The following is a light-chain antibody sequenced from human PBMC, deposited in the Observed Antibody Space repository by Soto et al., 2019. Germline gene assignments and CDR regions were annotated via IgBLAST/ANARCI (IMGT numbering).Light chain of an antibody. J-gene: IGKJ1*01. CDR3: QQYNTYSEA. CDR2: DAS. Sequence: DIQMTQSPSTLSASVWDRVTITCRASQSIKDWLAWYQQKPGKAPKLLIYDASSLEIGVPSRFSGSGSRTEFSLTISSLQPDDFATYYCQQYNTYSEAFGQGTKVDIK. CDR1: QSIKDW. V-gene: IGKV1-5*01.